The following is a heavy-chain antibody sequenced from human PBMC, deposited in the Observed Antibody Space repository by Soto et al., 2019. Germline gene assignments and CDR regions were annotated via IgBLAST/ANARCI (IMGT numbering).Heavy chain of an antibody. V-gene: IGHV3-23*01. J-gene: IGHJ4*02. Sequence: EVQLLESGGGLVQPGGSLRLSCAASGFTFSSYAMSWVRQAPGKGLEWVSAISGSGGSTYYADSVKGRFTISRDNSKNPLYLQMISLRAEDRAVYYGAGLASSLDYWGQGTLVTVSS. CDR1: GFTFSSYA. CDR2: ISGSGGST. CDR3: AGLASSLDY. D-gene: IGHD6-6*01.